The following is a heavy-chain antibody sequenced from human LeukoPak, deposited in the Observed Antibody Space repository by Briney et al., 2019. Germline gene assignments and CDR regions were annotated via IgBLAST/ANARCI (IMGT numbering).Heavy chain of an antibody. CDR1: GASISFYY. Sequence: SETLSLTCTVSGASISFYYWSWIRQPAGKGLEWIGRIYFGGNTKSNPSLKSRVTMSVDTSKNQFSLKLTAVTAADTAVYYCAREDYGYSHWGQGTLVTVSS. J-gene: IGHJ4*02. V-gene: IGHV4-4*07. CDR2: IYFGGNT. CDR3: AREDYGYSH. D-gene: IGHD5-18*01.